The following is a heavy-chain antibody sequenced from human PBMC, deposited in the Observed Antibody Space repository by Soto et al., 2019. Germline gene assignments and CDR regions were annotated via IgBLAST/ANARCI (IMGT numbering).Heavy chain of an antibody. CDR1: GGTLSYNA. V-gene: IGHV1-69*06. CDR2: IVTIFGTT. Sequence: QVQLVQSGADVKKPGSSVKVSCKASGGTLSYNAFSLVRQAPGQGLEWMGGIVTIFGTTNNAKKFQGRVTITADKSTNNTYMELTSLRSEDTAVYYCARNGPSSSSQFGMDVWGQGTTVTVSS. CDR3: ARNGPSSSSQFGMDV. D-gene: IGHD6-13*01. J-gene: IGHJ6*02.